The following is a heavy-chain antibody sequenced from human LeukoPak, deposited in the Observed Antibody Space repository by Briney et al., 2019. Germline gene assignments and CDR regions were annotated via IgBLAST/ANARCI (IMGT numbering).Heavy chain of an antibody. CDR1: GFTFSSYE. J-gene: IGHJ4*02. V-gene: IGHV3-30*18. CDR2: ISYDGSKK. D-gene: IGHD3-22*01. Sequence: QPGGSLRLSCAASGFTFSSYEMNWVRQAPGKGLEWVAVISYDGSKKYYVDSVKGRFTISRDNSKNTLYLQMDSLRAEDTAVYYCAKERFIYYDSSPTDYWGQGTLVTVSS. CDR3: AKERFIYYDSSPTDY.